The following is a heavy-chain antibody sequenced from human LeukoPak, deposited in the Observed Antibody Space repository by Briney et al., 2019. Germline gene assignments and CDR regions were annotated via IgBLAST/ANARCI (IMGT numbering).Heavy chain of an antibody. V-gene: IGHV4-39*01. J-gene: IGHJ5*02. D-gene: IGHD1-26*01. CDR1: GGSISSSSYY. CDR2: IYYSGST. Sequence: PSETLSLTCTVSGGSISSSSYYWGWIRQPPGKGLEWIGSIYYSGSTYYNPSLKSRVTISVDTSENQFSLKLSSVAAADTAVYYCARHGSYYTTWGQGTLVTVSS. CDR3: ARHGSYYTT.